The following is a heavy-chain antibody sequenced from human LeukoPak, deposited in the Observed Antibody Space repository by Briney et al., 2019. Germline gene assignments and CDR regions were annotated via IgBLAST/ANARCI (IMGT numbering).Heavy chain of an antibody. CDR3: ARDGLYSYGYSYFDY. CDR1: GVSISSYH. Sequence: SETLSLTCTVSGVSISSYHWSWIRQPAGKGLEWIRRVHTSGTTNYNPSLKSRVTMSVDTSKNQLSLILTSVTAADTAVYYCARDGLYSYGYSYFDYWGQGTLVTVSS. V-gene: IGHV4-4*07. D-gene: IGHD5-18*01. J-gene: IGHJ4*02. CDR2: VHTSGTT.